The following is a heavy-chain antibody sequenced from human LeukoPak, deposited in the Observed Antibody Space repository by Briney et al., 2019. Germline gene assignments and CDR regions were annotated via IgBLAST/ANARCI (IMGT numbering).Heavy chain of an antibody. CDR3: ARVSPYSSSWYDY. D-gene: IGHD6-13*01. CDR2: ISSSSSYI. CDR1: GVTFSSYS. Sequence: PGGSLRLSCAASGVTFSSYSMNWVRQAPGKGLEWVSSISSSSSYIYYADSVKGRFTISRDNAKNSLYLQMNSLRAEDTAVYYCARVSPYSSSWYDYWGQGTLVTVSS. J-gene: IGHJ4*02. V-gene: IGHV3-21*01.